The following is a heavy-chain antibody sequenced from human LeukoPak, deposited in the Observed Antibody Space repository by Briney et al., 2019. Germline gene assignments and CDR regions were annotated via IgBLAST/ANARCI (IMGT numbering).Heavy chain of an antibody. D-gene: IGHD4-23*01. V-gene: IGHV3-9*01. CDR2: ISWNSGSI. CDR1: GFTFDDYA. J-gene: IGHJ5*02. CDR3: ARENGGNSGGSWFDP. Sequence: GRSLRLSCAASGFTFDDYAMHWVRQAPGKGLEWVSGISWNSGSIGYADSVKGRFTISRENAKNSLYLQMNSLRAEDTAVYYCARENGGNSGGSWFDPWGQGTLVTVSS.